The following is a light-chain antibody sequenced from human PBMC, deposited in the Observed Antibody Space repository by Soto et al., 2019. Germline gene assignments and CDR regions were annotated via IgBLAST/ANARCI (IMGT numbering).Light chain of an antibody. J-gene: IGLJ3*02. CDR1: SSNIGAGYD. V-gene: IGLV1-40*01. CDR3: QSYDSSLSGPGV. Sequence: QSVLTQPPSVCGAPEQRVTISCSGSSSNIGAGYDVHWYQQLPGTAPKLLIYGNSNRPSGVPDRFSGSKSGTSASLAITGLQAEDEADYYCQSYDSSLSGPGVFGGGTKLTVL. CDR2: GNS.